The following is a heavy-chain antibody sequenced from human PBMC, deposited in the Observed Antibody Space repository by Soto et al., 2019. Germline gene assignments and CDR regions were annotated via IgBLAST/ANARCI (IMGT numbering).Heavy chain of an antibody. V-gene: IGHV3-7*04. Sequence: EMQLVDSGGGLVQPGDSLRLSCVASGFSFSNYWMAWVRQAPGKGLEWVANIKEDGSQYTYVASVKGRFTISRDNAENSLSLQMNSLRAEDTVVYYCARESHYYGTWGQGTLVTVSS. CDR2: IKEDGSQY. CDR3: ARESHYYGT. D-gene: IGHD3-10*01. CDR1: GFSFSNYW. J-gene: IGHJ4*02.